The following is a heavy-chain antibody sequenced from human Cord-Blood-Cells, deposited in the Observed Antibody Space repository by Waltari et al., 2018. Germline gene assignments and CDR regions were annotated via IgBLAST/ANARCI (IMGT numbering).Heavy chain of an antibody. CDR3: ARGKTSSSWFDY. CDR1: GGSFSGYY. CDR2: INHSGST. J-gene: IGHJ4*02. V-gene: IGHV4-34*01. D-gene: IGHD6-13*01. Sequence: QVQLQQWGAGLLKPSETLSLTCAVYGGSFSGYYWSWIRQPPGKGLEWIGEINHSGSTNYNPYLKSRVTISVDTCKDQFSLKLSSVTAADTAVYYCARGKTSSSWFDYWGQGTLVTVSS.